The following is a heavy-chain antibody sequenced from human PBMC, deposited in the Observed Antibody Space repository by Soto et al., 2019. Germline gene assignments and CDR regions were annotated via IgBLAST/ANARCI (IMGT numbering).Heavy chain of an antibody. D-gene: IGHD2-8*02. CDR1: GFICSSYD. V-gene: IGHV3-23*01. J-gene: IGHJ3*02. CDR2: ILVDGRT. CDR3: AKATATGGGAFDI. Sequence: GGSLRLSCAASGFICSSYDMSWVRQAPGKGLEWVSTILVDGRTFYVDSVKGRFTISRDSSQNTVYLQMNSLTAGDTALYYCAKATATGGGAFDICGQGTMVTVS.